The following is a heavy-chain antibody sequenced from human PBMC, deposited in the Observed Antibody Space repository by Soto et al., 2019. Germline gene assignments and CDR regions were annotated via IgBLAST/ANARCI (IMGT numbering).Heavy chain of an antibody. CDR1: GFILSDCA. D-gene: IGHD7-27*01. J-gene: IGHJ6*03. V-gene: IGHV3-48*01. CDR3: ARDLSWGSNWYYYMDV. CDR2: ISSSSSVI. Sequence: EVQLVESGGGLVQPGGSLRLSCATSGFILSDCAMNWVRQAPGKGLEWVSYISSSSSVIDYADSVKGRFTVSRDKARNTLYLQRCSLRAEDTAVYYCARDLSWGSNWYYYMDVWGKGTTVTVSS.